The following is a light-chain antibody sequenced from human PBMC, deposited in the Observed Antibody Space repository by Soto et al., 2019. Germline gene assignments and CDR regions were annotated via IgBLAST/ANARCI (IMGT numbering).Light chain of an antibody. CDR1: QSISNW. Sequence: DIQMTQSPSTLSASVGDRVTITCRASQSISNWLAWHQQKPGKAPKLLIYKASNLESGVPSRFSGSGSGTEFTLTISGLQSEDFATYYCQQYNNWPVTFGGGTKVDI. CDR2: KAS. CDR3: QQYNNWPVT. V-gene: IGKV1-5*03. J-gene: IGKJ4*01.